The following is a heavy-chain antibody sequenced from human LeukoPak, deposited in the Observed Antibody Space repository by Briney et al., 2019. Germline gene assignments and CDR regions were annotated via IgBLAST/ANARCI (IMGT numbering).Heavy chain of an antibody. Sequence: SETLSLTCTVSNGSISSSAYYWGWVRQSPGKGLQWIGSVYFSGITYYNESLKSRLTISVDKSNNQFSLKLSSVTAADTAVYYCAREGYSYGSYYYYYMDVWGKGTTVTISS. CDR2: VYFSGIT. D-gene: IGHD5-18*01. J-gene: IGHJ6*03. V-gene: IGHV4-39*07. CDR3: AREGYSYGSYYYYYMDV. CDR1: NGSISSSAYY.